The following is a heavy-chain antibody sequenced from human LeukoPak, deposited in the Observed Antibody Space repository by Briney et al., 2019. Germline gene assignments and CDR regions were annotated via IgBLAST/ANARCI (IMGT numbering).Heavy chain of an antibody. D-gene: IGHD4-17*01. V-gene: IGHV3-30*18. J-gene: IGHJ4*02. CDR2: ISYDGSNK. Sequence: TGGSLRLSCVVSGFTFSSYGMHWVRQAPGKGLEWVAVISYDGSNKNYADSVKGRFTISRGNSENTLYLQMNSLRTEDTAVYYCAKDRPRVPTAPWNYFDYWGQGTLVTVSS. CDR3: AKDRPRVPTAPWNYFDY. CDR1: GFTFSSYG.